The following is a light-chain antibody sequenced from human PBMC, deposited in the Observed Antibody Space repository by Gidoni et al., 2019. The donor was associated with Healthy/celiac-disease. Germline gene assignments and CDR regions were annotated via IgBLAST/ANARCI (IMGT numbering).Light chain of an antibody. CDR1: SSDVGGYNY. Sequence: QSALTQPASVAGSPGQSIPISCTGTSSDVGGYNYVSWYQQHPGKAPKLMIYEVSNRPSGVSIRFSGSKSGNTASLTISGLQAEDEADYYCSSYTSSSTLVFGGGTKLTVL. J-gene: IGLJ2*01. V-gene: IGLV2-14*01. CDR3: SSYTSSSTLV. CDR2: EVS.